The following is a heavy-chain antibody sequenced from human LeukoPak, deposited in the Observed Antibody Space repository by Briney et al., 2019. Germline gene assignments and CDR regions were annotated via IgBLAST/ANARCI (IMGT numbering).Heavy chain of an antibody. CDR2: ISSSSSYT. CDR1: GFTFSSYA. J-gene: IGHJ5*02. D-gene: IGHD3-10*01. V-gene: IGHV3-21*05. CDR3: ARAPLWFGELSFDP. Sequence: GGSLRLSCSASGFTFSSYAMHWVRQAPGKGLEWVSYISSSSSYTNYADSVKGRFTISRDNAKNSLYLQMNSLRAEDTAVYYCARAPLWFGELSFDPWGQGTLVTVSS.